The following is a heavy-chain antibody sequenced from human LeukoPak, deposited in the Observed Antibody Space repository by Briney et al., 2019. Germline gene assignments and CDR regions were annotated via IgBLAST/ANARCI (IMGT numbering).Heavy chain of an antibody. D-gene: IGHD4-17*01. CDR2: IIPILGIA. CDR1: GGTFSSYA. V-gene: IGHV1-69*04. J-gene: IGHJ6*02. CDR3: ARDATVTSVYYYYGMDV. Sequence: GASVKVSCKASGGTFSSYAISWVRQAPGQGLEWMGRIIPILGIANYAQKFQGRVTITADKSTSTAYMELSSLRSEDTAVYYCARDATVTSVYYYYGMDVWGQGTTVTVSS.